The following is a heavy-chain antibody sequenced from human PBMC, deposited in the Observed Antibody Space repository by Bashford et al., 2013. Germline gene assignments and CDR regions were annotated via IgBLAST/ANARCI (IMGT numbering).Heavy chain of an antibody. D-gene: IGHD3-16*01. CDR2: ISYDGSNK. V-gene: IGHV3-30*03. J-gene: IGHJ4*02. Sequence: VRQAPGKGLEWVAVISYDGSNKYYADSVKGRFTISRDNSKNTLYLQMNSLRAEDTAVYYCARESKQLWGPHSSQQFAYWGQGTLVTVSS. CDR3: ARESKQLWGPHSSQQFAY.